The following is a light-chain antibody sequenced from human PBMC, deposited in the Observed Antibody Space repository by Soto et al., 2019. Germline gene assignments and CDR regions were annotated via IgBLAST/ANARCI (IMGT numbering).Light chain of an antibody. V-gene: IGKV3-20*01. Sequence: EIVLTQSPDTLSLFPGERATLSCRASQSVSSTYLAWYQQKPGQAPRPLISAASSRATGTPDRFSGSGSGTDFTLTISRLEPEYFSVDYCQQYGSSRSPLGP. J-gene: IGKJ3*01. CDR2: AAS. CDR3: QQYGSSRSP. CDR1: QSVSSTY.